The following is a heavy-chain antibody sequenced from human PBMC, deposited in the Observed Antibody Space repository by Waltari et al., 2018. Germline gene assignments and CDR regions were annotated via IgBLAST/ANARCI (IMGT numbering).Heavy chain of an antibody. J-gene: IGHJ5*02. Sequence: QVQLQESGPGLVKPSETLSLTCTVSGGSISSYYWSWIRQPPGKGLEWIGYIYYSGSTNYNPSLKSRVTISVDTSKNQFSLKLSSVTAADTAVYYCARQGYSYGYGWFDPWGQGTLVTVSS. V-gene: IGHV4-59*01. CDR1: GGSISSYY. D-gene: IGHD5-18*01. CDR3: ARQGYSYGYGWFDP. CDR2: IYYSGST.